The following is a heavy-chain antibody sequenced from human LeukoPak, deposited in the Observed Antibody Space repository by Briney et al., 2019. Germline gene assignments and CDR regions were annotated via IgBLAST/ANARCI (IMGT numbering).Heavy chain of an antibody. J-gene: IGHJ5*02. CDR3: ARYITEGPISGYANWFDP. CDR2: ISSSSSYI. CDR1: GLTFSSYS. Sequence: GGSLRLSCAASGLTFSSYSMNWVPQAPGKRLGRVSSISSSSSYIYYADSVKGRFTLSRDNAKNSLYLQMNSLRAEDTAVYYCARYITEGPISGYANWFDPWGQGTLVTVSS. V-gene: IGHV3-21*01. D-gene: IGHD3-22*01.